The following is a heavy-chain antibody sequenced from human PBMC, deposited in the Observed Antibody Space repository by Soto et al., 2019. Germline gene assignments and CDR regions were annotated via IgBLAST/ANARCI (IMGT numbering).Heavy chain of an antibody. CDR2: ISGSGGST. J-gene: IGHJ5*02. CDR3: AKDGLAAAGSPPDP. CDR1: GFTFSSYA. D-gene: IGHD6-13*01. Sequence: PGGSLRLSCAASGFTFSSYAMSWVRQAPGKGLEWVSAISGSGGSTYYADSVKGRFTISRDNPKNTLYLQMNSLRAEDTAVYYCAKDGLAAAGSPPDPWGQGTLVTVSS. V-gene: IGHV3-23*01.